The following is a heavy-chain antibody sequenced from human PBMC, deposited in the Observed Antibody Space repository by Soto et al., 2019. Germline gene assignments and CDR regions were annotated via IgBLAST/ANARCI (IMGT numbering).Heavy chain of an antibody. V-gene: IGHV1-69*10. CDR2: IIPILGTA. Sequence: GASVKVSCKASGGTFSSYAISWVRQAPGQGLEWMGGIIPILGTANYAQKFQGRVTITADKSTSTAYMELSSLRSEDTAVYYCARDYDSSGYYKNYYYYGMDVWGQGTTVTVSS. J-gene: IGHJ6*02. CDR1: GGTFSSYA. CDR3: ARDYDSSGYYKNYYYYGMDV. D-gene: IGHD3-22*01.